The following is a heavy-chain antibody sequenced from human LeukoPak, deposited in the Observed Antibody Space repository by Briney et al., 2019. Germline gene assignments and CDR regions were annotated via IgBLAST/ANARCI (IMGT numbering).Heavy chain of an antibody. V-gene: IGHV4-34*01. CDR3: ARGSAYCGGDCYIDY. Sequence: SETLSLTCAVYGGSFSGYSWSWIRQPPGKGLEWIGEINHSGSTNYNPSLKSQVTISVDTSKNQFSLKLSSVTAADTAVYYCARGSAYCGGDCYIDYWGQGTLVTVSS. CDR2: INHSGST. D-gene: IGHD2-21*02. J-gene: IGHJ4*02. CDR1: GGSFSGYS.